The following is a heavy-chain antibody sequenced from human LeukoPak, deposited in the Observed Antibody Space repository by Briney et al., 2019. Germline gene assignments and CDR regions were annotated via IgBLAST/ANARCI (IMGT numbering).Heavy chain of an antibody. D-gene: IGHD3-10*01. CDR2: ISHDGSKK. V-gene: IGHV3-30*04. Sequence: PGRSLTLSCAASGFAFSSHSLRWVRQAPGKGLEWVAVISHDGSKKYYADSVKGRFTVARDNSKSTLYLQMNSLRPEDSAVYYCARDPLFWFGDLSPGGYMDVWGQGTTVTVSS. CDR1: GFAFSSHS. CDR3: ARDPLFWFGDLSPGGYMDV. J-gene: IGHJ6*02.